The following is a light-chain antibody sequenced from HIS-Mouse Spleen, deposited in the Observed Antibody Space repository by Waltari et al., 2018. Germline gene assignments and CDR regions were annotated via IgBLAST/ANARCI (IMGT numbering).Light chain of an antibody. CDR1: ALPKKY. V-gene: IGLV3-10*01. Sequence: SYELTQPPSVSVSPGPTSRITRAGDALPKKYAYWYQKKSGQAPVLVIYEDSKRPSGIPERFSGSSSGTMATLTISGAQVEDEADYYCYSTDSSGNHRVFGGGTKLTVL. CDR2: EDS. J-gene: IGLJ2*01. CDR3: YSTDSSGNHRV.